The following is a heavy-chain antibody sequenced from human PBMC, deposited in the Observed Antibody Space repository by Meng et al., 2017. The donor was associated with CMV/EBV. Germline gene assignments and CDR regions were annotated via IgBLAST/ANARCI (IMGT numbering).Heavy chain of an antibody. J-gene: IGHJ6*02. CDR1: GYTFTGYY. CDR2: INPNSGGT. D-gene: IGHD3-10*01. Sequence: ASVKVSCKASGYTFTGYYMHWVRQAPGQGLEWMGWINPNSGGTNYAQKFQGRVTMTRDTSISTAYMELSRLRSDDTAVYYCARDRHMVRGVIGRREGMDVWGQGTTVTVSS. CDR3: ARDRHMVRGVIGRREGMDV. V-gene: IGHV1-2*02.